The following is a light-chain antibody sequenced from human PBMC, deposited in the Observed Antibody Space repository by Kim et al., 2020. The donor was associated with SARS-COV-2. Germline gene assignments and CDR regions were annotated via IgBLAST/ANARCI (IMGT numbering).Light chain of an antibody. Sequence: GQSGTISCTGTSSDVGGYNYVSWYQQHPGKVPKVMIYEVSKRPSGVPDRFSGSKSGNTASLTVSGLQAEDEADYYCSSYAGTSNYVFGTGTKVTVL. CDR2: EVS. J-gene: IGLJ1*01. V-gene: IGLV2-8*01. CDR1: SSDVGGYNY. CDR3: SSYAGTSNYV.